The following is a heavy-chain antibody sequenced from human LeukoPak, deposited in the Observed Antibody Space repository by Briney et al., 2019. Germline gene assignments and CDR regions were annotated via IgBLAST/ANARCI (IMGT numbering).Heavy chain of an antibody. D-gene: IGHD5-12*01. Sequence: SVKLSCKASGGTFSSYAISLVRQATGQGLEWVGRIIPIPGIANYAQKFQGRVTITADKSTSTAYMELSSLRSEATAVYYCARLSVATISFYGMDVWGQGTTVTVS. CDR1: GGTFSSYA. V-gene: IGHV1-69*04. CDR2: IIPIPGIA. CDR3: ARLSVATISFYGMDV. J-gene: IGHJ6*02.